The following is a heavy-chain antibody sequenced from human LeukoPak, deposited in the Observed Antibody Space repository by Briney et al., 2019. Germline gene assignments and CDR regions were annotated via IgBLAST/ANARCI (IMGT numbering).Heavy chain of an antibody. CDR3: ASARHGDYVWDY. CDR2: IYSGDSHT. CDR1: GYSFTYW. V-gene: IGHV5-51*01. D-gene: IGHD4-17*01. Sequence: GESLKTSCKGSGYSFTYWIGWVRQMPGKGLEWMGIIYSGDSHTKYSPSFKGRVTISADKSISTAYLQWSSLEASDTAMYYCASARHGDYVWDYWGQGTLVTVSS. J-gene: IGHJ4*02.